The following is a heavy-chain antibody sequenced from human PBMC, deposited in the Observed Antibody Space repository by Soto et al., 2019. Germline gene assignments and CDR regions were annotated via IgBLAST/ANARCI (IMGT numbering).Heavy chain of an antibody. J-gene: IGHJ4*02. CDR2: TYYRSKWYN. CDR3: ARETVYDILTGSKPYLDY. Sequence: PSQTLSLTGASSGGSISSNSAAWSWIRQSPSRGPEWLGRTYYRSKWYNDYAVSVKSRITINPDTSKNQFSLQLNSVTPEDTAVYYCARETVYDILTGSKPYLDYWGQGTLVTVSS. CDR1: GGSISSNSAA. V-gene: IGHV6-1*01. D-gene: IGHD3-9*01.